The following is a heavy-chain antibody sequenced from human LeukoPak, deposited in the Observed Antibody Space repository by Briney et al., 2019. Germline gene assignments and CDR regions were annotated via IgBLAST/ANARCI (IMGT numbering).Heavy chain of an antibody. Sequence: GASVKVSCKASGYTFTSYGISWVLQAPGQGLEWMGWISAYNGNTNYAQKLQGRVTMTTDTSTSTAYMELRSLRSDDTAVYYCARVRPTTYSSGYYYVDYWGQGTLVTVSS. CDR2: ISAYNGNT. CDR3: ARVRPTTYSSGYYYVDY. J-gene: IGHJ4*02. D-gene: IGHD3-22*01. CDR1: GYTFTSYG. V-gene: IGHV1-18*01.